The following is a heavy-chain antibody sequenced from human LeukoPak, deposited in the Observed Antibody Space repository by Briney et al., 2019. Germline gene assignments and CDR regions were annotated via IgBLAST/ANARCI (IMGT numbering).Heavy chain of an antibody. CDR1: GFTFNNYA. J-gene: IGHJ4*02. V-gene: IGHV3-30-3*01. CDR3: ARDIYSSSWYYFDF. D-gene: IGHD6-13*01. Sequence: PGRSLRLSCAASGFTFNNYAMHWVRQAPGKGLEWVAVISFDGSNKDYADSVKGRFSISRDNSKNTLYLQMNSLRAEDTAVYYCARDIYSSSWYYFDFWGQGTLVTVSS. CDR2: ISFDGSNK.